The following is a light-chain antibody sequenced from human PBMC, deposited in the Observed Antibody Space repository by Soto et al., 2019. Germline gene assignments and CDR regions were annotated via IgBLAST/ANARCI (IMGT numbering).Light chain of an antibody. CDR1: QSVSFF. J-gene: IGKJ1*01. V-gene: IGKV1-39*01. Sequence: DVRLTQSPSSLSASVGDRLTITCRASQSVSFFLSWYQQKAGRAPKXLIWGASNLLSGAPARFSGSRSGTEFTLVISGLQPDDFATYYCQEALNEPWTFGQGTKVDIK. CDR2: GAS. CDR3: QEALNEPWT.